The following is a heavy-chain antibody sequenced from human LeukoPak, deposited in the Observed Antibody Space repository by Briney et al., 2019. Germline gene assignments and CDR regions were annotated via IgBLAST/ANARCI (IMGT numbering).Heavy chain of an antibody. CDR2: IRGNAGTT. Sequence: GGSLRLSCAASGFIFSNYGMSWVRQAPGKGPEWVSAIRGNAGTTYYADSVKGRFTIFRDNSKNILYLQMNSLRVEDTAVYYCAKGHGDSSGYYYFDSWGQGTLVTVSS. CDR1: GFIFSNYG. J-gene: IGHJ4*02. D-gene: IGHD3-22*01. V-gene: IGHV3-23*01. CDR3: AKGHGDSSGYYYFDS.